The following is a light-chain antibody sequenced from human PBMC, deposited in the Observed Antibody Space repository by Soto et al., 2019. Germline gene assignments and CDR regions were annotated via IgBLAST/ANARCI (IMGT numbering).Light chain of an antibody. Sequence: QSALTQPASVSGSPGQSITISCTGTSSDVGGYHHVSWYQQHPGKAPKLMIYEVSNRPSGVSNRFSGSKSGNTASLTISGLQAEDEADYYCSSSTSSRTIVVFGGGTKVTVL. CDR2: EVS. CDR3: SSSTSSRTIVV. V-gene: IGLV2-14*01. J-gene: IGLJ2*01. CDR1: SSDVGGYHH.